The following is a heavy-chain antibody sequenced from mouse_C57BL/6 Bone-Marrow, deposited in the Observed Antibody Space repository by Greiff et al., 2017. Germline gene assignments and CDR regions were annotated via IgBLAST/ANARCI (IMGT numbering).Heavy chain of an antibody. D-gene: IGHD1-1*01. CDR3: ASEYYYRRSPYWYFDV. V-gene: IGHV1-69*01. CDR1: GYTFTSYG. Sequence: QVQLQQSGAELARPGASVKLSCKASGYTFTSYGISWVKQRPGQGLECIGEIDPSDSYTNYNQKFKGKSTLTVDKSSSTAYIQLSSLASEYSSVYYCASEYYYRRSPYWYFDVWGTGTTVTVSS. J-gene: IGHJ1*03. CDR2: IDPSDSYT.